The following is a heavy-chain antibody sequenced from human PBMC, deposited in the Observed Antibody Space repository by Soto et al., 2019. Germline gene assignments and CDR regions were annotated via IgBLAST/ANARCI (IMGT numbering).Heavy chain of an antibody. CDR2: ISSSSSYI. CDR3: ERAYSSSLNLGY. CDR1: GFTFSSYS. V-gene: IGHV3-21*01. D-gene: IGHD6-13*01. Sequence: EVQLVESGGGLVKPGGSLRLSCAASGFTFSSYSMNWVRQAPGKGLEWVSSISSSSSYIYYADSVKGRFTISRDNAKNSLYLQMNSLRAEDTAVYYCERAYSSSLNLGYWGQGTLVTVSS. J-gene: IGHJ4*02.